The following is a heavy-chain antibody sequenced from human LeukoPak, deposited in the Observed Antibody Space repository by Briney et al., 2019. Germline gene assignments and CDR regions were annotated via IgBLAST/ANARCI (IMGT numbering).Heavy chain of an antibody. Sequence: GGSLRLSXAASGFTFTSYGFHWVRQAPGKGLEWVAVIWYDGTNKYYADSVKGRFIISRDNSKNTLYLQMNSLRAEDTAVYYCAKDGSGGGWKWFDPWGQGTLVTVSS. CDR3: AKDGSGGGWKWFDP. CDR2: IWYDGTNK. D-gene: IGHD2-15*01. J-gene: IGHJ5*02. CDR1: GFTFTSYG. V-gene: IGHV3-33*06.